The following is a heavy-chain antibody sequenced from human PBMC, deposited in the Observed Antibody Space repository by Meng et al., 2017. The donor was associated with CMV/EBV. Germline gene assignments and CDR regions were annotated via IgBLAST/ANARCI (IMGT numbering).Heavy chain of an antibody. J-gene: IGHJ3*02. Sequence: GSLRLSCAVYGGSFSGYYWSWIRQPPGKGLEWIGEINHSGSTNYNPSLKSRVTISVDTSKNQFSLKLSPVTAADTAVYYCATTRSYYDFWSGPDAFDIWGQGTMVTVSS. CDR2: INHSGST. CDR1: GGSFSGYY. CDR3: ATTRSYYDFWSGPDAFDI. D-gene: IGHD3-3*01. V-gene: IGHV4-34*01.